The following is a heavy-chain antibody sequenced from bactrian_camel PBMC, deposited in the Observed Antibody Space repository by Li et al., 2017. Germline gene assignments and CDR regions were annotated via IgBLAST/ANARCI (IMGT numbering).Heavy chain of an antibody. CDR1: GFIFSNYA. CDR2: IYRDGSNT. D-gene: IGHD1*01. Sequence: HVQLVESGGDLVQPGGSLRLSCAASGFIFSNYAMSWVRQAPGKGLEWVSTIYRDGSNTYYADSVKGRFTISRDNSKNALYLQMNSLKPEDTAKYYCKTDLPPIGVLVPPGCSYNNWGRGTQVTVS. V-gene: IGHV3S7*01. J-gene: IGHJ4*01. CDR3: KTDLPPIGVLVPPGCSYNN.